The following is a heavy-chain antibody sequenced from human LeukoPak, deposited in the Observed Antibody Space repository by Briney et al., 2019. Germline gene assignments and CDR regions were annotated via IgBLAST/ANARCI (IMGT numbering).Heavy chain of an antibody. Sequence: SETLSLTCTVSGGSISSYYWSWIRQPPGKGLEWIGYIYYSGSTNYNPSLKSRVTISVDTSKNQFSLKLSSVTAADTAVYYCARAGWAVAPRGFDYWGQGTLVTASS. CDR3: ARAGWAVAPRGFDY. V-gene: IGHV4-59*01. D-gene: IGHD6-19*01. CDR1: GGSISSYY. CDR2: IYYSGST. J-gene: IGHJ4*02.